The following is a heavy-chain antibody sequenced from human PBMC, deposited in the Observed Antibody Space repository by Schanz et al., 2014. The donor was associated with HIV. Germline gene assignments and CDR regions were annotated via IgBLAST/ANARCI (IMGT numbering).Heavy chain of an antibody. CDR2: IIPIYGAA. CDR1: GGTFNIYT. J-gene: IGHJ4*02. CDR3: ARDSPVAAGTLDY. D-gene: IGHD6-13*01. Sequence: QVQLVQSGAEVKKTGSSVKVSCKASGGTFNIYTISWVRQAPGQGLEWVGGIIPIYGAAHYAQKLQGRVSINADDATNTAYMELSSLRSEDTAVYYCARDSPVAAGTLDYWGQGTLVTVSS. V-gene: IGHV1-69*01.